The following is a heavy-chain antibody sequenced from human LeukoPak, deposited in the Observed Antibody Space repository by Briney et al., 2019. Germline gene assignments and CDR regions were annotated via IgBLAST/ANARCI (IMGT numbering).Heavy chain of an antibody. CDR3: ARPATSGTYYSAFDY. CDR1: GGSISSSGYY. V-gene: IGHV4-39*01. D-gene: IGHD3-22*01. Sequence: SETLSLTCTVSGGSISSSGYYWGWIRQPPGKGLEWIRTIYYSGSTNYNPSLKSRVTISADMSKNQFSLTVTSVTAADTALYYCARPATSGTYYSAFDYWGQGTLVAVSS. J-gene: IGHJ4*02. CDR2: IYYSGST.